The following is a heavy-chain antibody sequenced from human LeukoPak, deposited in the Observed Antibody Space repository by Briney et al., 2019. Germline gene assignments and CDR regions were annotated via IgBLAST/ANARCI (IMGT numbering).Heavy chain of an antibody. CDR1: GGSISSYY. D-gene: IGHD2-8*01. Sequence: SETLSLTCTVSGGSISSYYWSWIRQPPGKGLEWIGEINHSGSTNYNPSLKSRVTISVDTSKNQFSLKLSSVTAADTAVYYCARGGALIDAFDIWGQGTMVTVSS. CDR2: INHSGST. CDR3: ARGGALIDAFDI. V-gene: IGHV4-34*01. J-gene: IGHJ3*02.